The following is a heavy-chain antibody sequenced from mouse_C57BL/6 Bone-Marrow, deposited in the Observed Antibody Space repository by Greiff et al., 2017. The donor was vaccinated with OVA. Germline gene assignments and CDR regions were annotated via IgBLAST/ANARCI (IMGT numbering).Heavy chain of an antibody. CDR3: ARQTTVVPWYFDV. CDR1: GFTFSDYY. Sequence: DVMLVESGGGLVQPGGSLKLSCAASGFTFSDYYMYWVRQTPETRLEWVAYISNGGGSTYYPDTVKGRFTISRDNAKNTLYLQMSRLKSEDTAMYYCARQTTVVPWYFDVWGTGTTVTVSS. J-gene: IGHJ1*03. V-gene: IGHV5-12*01. CDR2: ISNGGGST. D-gene: IGHD1-1*01.